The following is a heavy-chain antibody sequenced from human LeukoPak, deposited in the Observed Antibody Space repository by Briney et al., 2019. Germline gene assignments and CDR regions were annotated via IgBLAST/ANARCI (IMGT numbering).Heavy chain of an antibody. D-gene: IGHD6-13*01. CDR2: MYHSGST. CDR1: GYSISSAYY. J-gene: IGHJ4*02. Sequence: SETLSLTCSVSGYSISSAYYWGWIRQPPGKGLEWIGTMYHSGSTNYNPSLKSPVTISVDTSKNQFSLKLSSVTAADTAVYYCARAGYSSSWYRGCFDYWGQGTLVTVSS. CDR3: ARAGYSSSWYRGCFDY. V-gene: IGHV4-38-2*02.